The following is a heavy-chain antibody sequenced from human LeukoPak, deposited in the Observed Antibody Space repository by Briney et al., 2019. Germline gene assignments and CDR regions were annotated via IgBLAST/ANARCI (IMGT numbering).Heavy chain of an antibody. D-gene: IGHD1-26*01. CDR2: INHSGST. V-gene: IGHV4-34*01. CDR3: ASRSGSFVRSPFDY. Sequence: SETLSLTCAVYGGSFSGYYWSWIRQPPGKGLEWIGEINHSGSTNYNPSLKSRVTISVDTSKNQFSLKLSSVTAADTAVYYCASRSGSFVRSPFDYWGQGTLVTVSS. J-gene: IGHJ4*02. CDR1: GGSFSGYY.